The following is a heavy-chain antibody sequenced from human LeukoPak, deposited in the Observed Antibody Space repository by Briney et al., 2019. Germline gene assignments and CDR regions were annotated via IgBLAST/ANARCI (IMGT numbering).Heavy chain of an antibody. CDR3: VKDLRSDFMGVLSRYLSY. D-gene: IGHD2/OR15-2a*01. Sequence: GGSLRLSCSASGFTFSSFAMHWVRQAPGKGLEYVAAISRNGGSTYYADSVKGRFTISRDNSKSTLYLQMSSLRAEDTAVYLCVKDLRSDFMGVLSRYLSYWGQGTMVTVSS. CDR2: ISRNGGST. V-gene: IGHV3-64D*09. CDR1: GFTFSSFA. J-gene: IGHJ4*02.